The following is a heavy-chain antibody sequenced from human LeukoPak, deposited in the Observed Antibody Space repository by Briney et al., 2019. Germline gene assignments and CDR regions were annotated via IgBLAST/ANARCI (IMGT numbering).Heavy chain of an antibody. V-gene: IGHV1-2*02. D-gene: IGHD4-17*01. CDR3: ARGANGDSSPLSPTDY. CDR1: GYTFTGYY. Sequence: GASVKVSCKASGYTFTGYYMHWVRQAPGQGLEWMGWINPNSGGTNYAQKFQGRVTMTRDTSISTAYMELGRLRSDDTAVYYCARGANGDSSPLSPTDYWGQGTLVTVSS. J-gene: IGHJ4*02. CDR2: INPNSGGT.